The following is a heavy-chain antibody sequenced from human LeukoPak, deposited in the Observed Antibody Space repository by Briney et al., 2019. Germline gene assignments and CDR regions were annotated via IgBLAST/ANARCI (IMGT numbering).Heavy chain of an antibody. CDR2: LSSSSGTI. V-gene: IGHV3-48*02. D-gene: IGHD1-26*01. Sequence: PGGSLRLSCAVSGFTFSSYSMNWVRQAPGKGLEWVSYLSSSSGTIHYADSVKGRFTISRDNAKNLLFLQMDSLRDEDTAVYYCARDEAYSGTYAVTWGQGTLVTVSS. CDR3: ARDEAYSGTYAVT. CDR1: GFTFSSYS. J-gene: IGHJ5*02.